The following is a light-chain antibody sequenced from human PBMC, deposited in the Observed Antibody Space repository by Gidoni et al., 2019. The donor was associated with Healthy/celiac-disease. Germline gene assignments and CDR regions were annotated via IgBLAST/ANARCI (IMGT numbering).Light chain of an antibody. CDR1: QSISSW. V-gene: IGKV1-5*01. CDR3: QQYNSYSLT. Sequence: IQMTQSPSTLSASVGDRVTITCRASQSISSWWAWYQQKPGKAPKLLIYDASSLESGVPSRFSGSGSWTEFTLTISSLQPDDFATYYCQQYNSYSLTFGQGTKVEIK. CDR2: DAS. J-gene: IGKJ1*01.